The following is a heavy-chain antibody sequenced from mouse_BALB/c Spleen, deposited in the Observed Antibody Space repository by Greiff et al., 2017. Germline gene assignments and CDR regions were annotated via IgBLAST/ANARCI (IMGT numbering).Heavy chain of an antibody. CDR2: ISYDGSN. CDR1: GYSITSGYY. CDR3: ARGLGRAMDY. J-gene: IGHJ4*01. D-gene: IGHD4-1*01. V-gene: IGHV3-6*02. Sequence: EVQLQQSGPGLVKPSQSLSLTCSVTGYSITSGYYWNWIRQFPGNKLEWMGYISYDGSNNYNPSLKNRISITRDTSKNQFFLKLNSVTTEDTATYDCARGLGRAMDYWGQGTSVTVSS.